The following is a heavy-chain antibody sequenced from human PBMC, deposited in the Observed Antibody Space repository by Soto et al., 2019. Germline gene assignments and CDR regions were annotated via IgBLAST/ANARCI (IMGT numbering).Heavy chain of an antibody. Sequence: ASVKVSCKASGYTFTSYDINWVRQATGQGLEWMGWMNPNSGNTGYAQKFQGRVTMARNTSISTAYMELSSLRSEDTAVYYCARGSVTSPPRYYYYGMDVWGQGTTVTVSS. CDR2: MNPNSGNT. V-gene: IGHV1-8*01. CDR3: ARGSVTSPPRYYYYGMDV. D-gene: IGHD4-4*01. CDR1: GYTFTSYD. J-gene: IGHJ6*02.